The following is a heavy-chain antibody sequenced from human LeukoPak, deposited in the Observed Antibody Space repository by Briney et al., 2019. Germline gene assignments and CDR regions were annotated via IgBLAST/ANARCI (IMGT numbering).Heavy chain of an antibody. CDR3: ARDPVVGATRFDY. CDR2: ISSSSSTI. CDR1: GFTFSSYS. Sequence: PGGSLRLSCAASGFTFSSYSMNWVRQAPGKGLEWVSYISSSSSTIYYADSVKGRFTISRDNAKNSLHLQMNSLRAEDTAVYYCARDPVVGATRFDYWGQGTLVTVSS. J-gene: IGHJ4*02. D-gene: IGHD1-26*01. V-gene: IGHV3-48*01.